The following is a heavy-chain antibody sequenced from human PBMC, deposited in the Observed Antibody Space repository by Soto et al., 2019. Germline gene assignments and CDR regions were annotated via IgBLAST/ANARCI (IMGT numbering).Heavy chain of an antibody. Sequence: SETLSLTCAVYGGSFSGYYWSWTRQPPGKGLEWIGEINHSGSTNYNPSLKSRVTISIDTSKKTVYLQMNSLRAEDTAMYYCAKVAPSISTLWGFDHWGPGTLVTVSS. J-gene: IGHJ4*02. V-gene: IGHV4-34*01. CDR2: INHSGST. CDR1: GGSFSGYY. D-gene: IGHD3-3*02. CDR3: AKVAPSISTLWGFDH.